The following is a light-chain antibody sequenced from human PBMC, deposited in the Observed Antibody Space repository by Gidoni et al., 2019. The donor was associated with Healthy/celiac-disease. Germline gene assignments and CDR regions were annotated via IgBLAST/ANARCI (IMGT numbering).Light chain of an antibody. CDR2: DAS. CDR1: QSVSSD. Sequence: VLTQSPATLSLSPGEQATLSCRGRQSVSSDLAWYQQKPGQAPRLLIYDASNRATEIPARFSGSGSGTDFTLTISSIEAEDFAVYYCQQRSNWPPMCTFGQGTKLEIK. J-gene: IGKJ2*02. V-gene: IGKV3-11*01. CDR3: QQRSNWPPMCT.